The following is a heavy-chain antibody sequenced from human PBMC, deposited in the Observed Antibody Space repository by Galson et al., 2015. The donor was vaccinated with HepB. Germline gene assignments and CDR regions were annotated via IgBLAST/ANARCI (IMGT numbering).Heavy chain of an antibody. Sequence: SLRLSCAASGFTFSSYTMNWVRQAPGKGLEWVAYISNFDSSIRYYADSVKGRFTISRDNAKNSLYLQMNSLRDEDTAIYYCAGSGAYGRETDYWGQGTLVTVSS. CDR3: AGSGAYGRETDY. D-gene: IGHD3-10*01. J-gene: IGHJ4*02. CDR1: GFTFSSYT. CDR2: ISNFDSSIR. V-gene: IGHV3-48*02.